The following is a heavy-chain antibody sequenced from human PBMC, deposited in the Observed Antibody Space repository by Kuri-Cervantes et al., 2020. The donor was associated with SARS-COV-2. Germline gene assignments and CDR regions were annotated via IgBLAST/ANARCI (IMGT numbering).Heavy chain of an antibody. D-gene: IGHD2-15*01. CDR1: GGSISSSNW. CDR3: ARHAVYCSGGSCYGNWFDP. V-gene: IGHV4-4*02. Sequence: GSLRLSCAVSGGSISSSNWWSWVRQPPGKGLEWIGEIYHSGSTNYNPSLKSRVTISVDTSKNQFSLKLSSVTAADTAVYYCARHAVYCSGGSCYGNWFDPWGQGTLVTVSS. CDR2: IYHSGST. J-gene: IGHJ5*02.